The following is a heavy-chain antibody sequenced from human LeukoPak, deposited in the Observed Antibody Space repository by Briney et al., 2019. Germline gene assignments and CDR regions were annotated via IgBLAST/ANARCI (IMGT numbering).Heavy chain of an antibody. J-gene: IGHJ4*02. D-gene: IGHD6-13*01. CDR3: ARAITIAAAGMLDY. V-gene: IGHV3-33*01. Sequence: GRSLRLSCAASGFTFSSYGMHWVRQAPGKGLEWVAVIWYDGSNKYYADSVKGRFTISRDNSKNTLYLQMNSLRAEDTAVYYCARAITIAAAGMLDYWGQGTLVTVSS. CDR1: GFTFSSYG. CDR2: IWYDGSNK.